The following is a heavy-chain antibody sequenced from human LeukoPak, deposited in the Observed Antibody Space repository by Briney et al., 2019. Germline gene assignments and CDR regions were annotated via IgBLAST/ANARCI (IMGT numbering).Heavy chain of an antibody. CDR1: GGSISSSTYY. J-gene: IGHJ6*02. D-gene: IGHD3-10*01. CDR3: ARGPHYYGSGSYYSGRGEYYYYGMDV. CDR2: INHSGST. Sequence: SETLSLTCTVSGGSISSSTYYWSWIRQPPGKGLEWIGEINHSGSTNYNPSLKSRVTISVDTSKNQFSLKLSSVTAADTAVYYCARGPHYYGSGSYYSGRGEYYYYGMDVWGQGTTVTVSS. V-gene: IGHV4-39*07.